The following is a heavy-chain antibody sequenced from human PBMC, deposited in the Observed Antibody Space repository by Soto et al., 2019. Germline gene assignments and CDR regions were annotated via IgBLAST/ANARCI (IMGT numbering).Heavy chain of an antibody. CDR1: GYPVTAYY. D-gene: IGHD3-3*01. V-gene: IGHV1-2*02. CDR3: ARGGGVGVAGSAAFDM. Sequence: QLHLVQSGAVVKKPGASVTVSCSASGYPVTAYYMHWVRQAPGRGLEWMGGINPATGAAKYTQTFQGGVNMPRDPSPSTAFMEASGLTSEDTAVFYWARGGGVGVAGSAAFDMWGQGTLVTVSS. CDR2: INPATGAA. J-gene: IGHJ3*02.